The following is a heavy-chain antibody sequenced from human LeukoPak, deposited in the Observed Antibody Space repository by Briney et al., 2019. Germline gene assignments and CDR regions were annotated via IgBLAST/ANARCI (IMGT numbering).Heavy chain of an antibody. CDR2: IKSKTDGGTT. V-gene: IGHV3-15*01. D-gene: IGHD2-15*01. J-gene: IGHJ4*02. CDR3: TTEGYCSGGDCYSYDN. Sequence: GGSLRLSCAASGFTFSNAWMGWVRQAPGKGLEWVGRIKSKTDGGTTDYAAPVKGRFSISRDDSRNKVYLQMNSLKAEDTALYYCTTEGYCSGGDCYSYDNWGQGALVTVSS. CDR1: GFTFSNAW.